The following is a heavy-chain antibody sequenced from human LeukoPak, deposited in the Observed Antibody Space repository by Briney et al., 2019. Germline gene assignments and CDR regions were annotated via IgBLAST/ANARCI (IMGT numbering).Heavy chain of an antibody. CDR1: GITFSSYG. J-gene: IGHJ4*02. D-gene: IGHD2-15*01. CDR3: AKDRGYCSGGSCYYFDY. Sequence: GGSLRLPCVASGITFSSYGMHWVRQAPGKGLEWVAVISYDGSNKYYADSVKGRFTISRDNSKNTLYLQMNSLRVEDTAVYYCAKDRGYCSGGSCYYFDYWGQGTLVTVYS. CDR2: ISYDGSNK. V-gene: IGHV3-30*18.